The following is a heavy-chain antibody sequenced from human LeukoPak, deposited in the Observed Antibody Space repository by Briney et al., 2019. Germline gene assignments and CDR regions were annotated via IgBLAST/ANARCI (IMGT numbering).Heavy chain of an antibody. D-gene: IGHD3-10*01. Sequence: GGSLRLSCVASGFAFSQFPVHWVRQAPGKRLEWVAFISHDGGNKKYGDSVKSRFTISRDNSKNTVYLQMNSLRPEDTALYYCARDKSYFGSGNYHYFDSWGQGALVIVSS. J-gene: IGHJ4*02. CDR3: ARDKSYFGSGNYHYFDS. V-gene: IGHV3-30*03. CDR1: GFAFSQFP. CDR2: ISHDGGNK.